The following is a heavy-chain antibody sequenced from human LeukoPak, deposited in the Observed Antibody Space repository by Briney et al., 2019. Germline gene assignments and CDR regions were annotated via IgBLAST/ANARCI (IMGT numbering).Heavy chain of an antibody. J-gene: IGHJ6*04. CDR2: TYYRSKWYN. D-gene: IGHD2-15*01. Sequence: SQTLSLTCAISGDSVPGNSAAWNWIRQSPSRGLEWLGRTYYRSKWYNDYAVSVKSRITINPDTSKNQFSLQLNSVTPEDTAVYYCAGDRPIVVVVAANYYYYYYGMDVWGKGTTVTVSS. V-gene: IGHV6-1*01. CDR3: AGDRPIVVVVAANYYYYYYGMDV. CDR1: GDSVPGNSAA.